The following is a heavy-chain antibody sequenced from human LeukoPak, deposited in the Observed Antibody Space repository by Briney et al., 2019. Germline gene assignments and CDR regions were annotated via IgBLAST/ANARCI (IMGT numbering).Heavy chain of an antibody. V-gene: IGHV5-51*01. CDR1: GYSFTSYW. D-gene: IGHD5-18*01. CDR3: ARSTWIQLWSQGGYFDY. CDR2: IYVGDSET. Sequence: GESLRISCKGSGYSFTSYWIAWVRQKPGKGLEWVGVIYVGDSETRYSPSFQGQVTISADKSISTAYLQWYSLQASDTAMYYCARSTWIQLWSQGGYFDYWGQGTLVTVSS. J-gene: IGHJ4*02.